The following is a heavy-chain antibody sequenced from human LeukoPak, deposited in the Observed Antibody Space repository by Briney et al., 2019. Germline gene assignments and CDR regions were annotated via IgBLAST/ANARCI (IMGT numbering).Heavy chain of an antibody. Sequence: GGSLRLSCAASGFTFSSYAMSWVRQAPGKGLEWVSAISGRVGRTYYADSVKGRFTISKDNSKNTLYLQMNRLRAEDTAVYYCVKRPRAYYYGSSGDYYDYWGQGTLVTVSS. CDR3: VKRPRAYYYGSSGDYYDY. J-gene: IGHJ4*02. CDR1: GFTFSSYA. CDR2: ISGRVGRT. D-gene: IGHD3-22*01. V-gene: IGHV3-23*01.